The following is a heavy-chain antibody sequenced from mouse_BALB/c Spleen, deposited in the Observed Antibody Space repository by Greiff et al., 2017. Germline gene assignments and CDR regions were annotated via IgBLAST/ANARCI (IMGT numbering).Heavy chain of an antibody. J-gene: IGHJ1*01. V-gene: IGHV3-6*01. Sequence: EVLLVESGPGLVKPSQSLTLSCSATGYSITSGYIWNWIQQSPGNQVGWVGFISYDGSTNYNPSFKNRISITRDTSKNQLFLKLNTVTTEDTATYYCERDYYGSSLYWYFDVWGAGTTVTVSS. CDR1: GYSITSGYI. D-gene: IGHD1-1*01. CDR3: ERDYYGSSLYWYFDV. CDR2: ISYDGST.